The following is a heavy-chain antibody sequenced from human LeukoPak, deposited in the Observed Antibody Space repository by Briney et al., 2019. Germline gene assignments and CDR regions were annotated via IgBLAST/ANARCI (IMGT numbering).Heavy chain of an antibody. V-gene: IGHV3-23*01. J-gene: IGHJ4*02. D-gene: IGHD3-3*01. CDR2: ISGSGGST. Sequence: GGSLRLSCAASGFTFSSYAMHWVRQAPGKGLEWVSAISGSGGSTYYADSVKGRFTISRDNSKNTLYLQMNSLRAEDTAVYYCAKGAYDFWSGYYDYWGQGTLVTVSS. CDR1: GFTFSSYA. CDR3: AKGAYDFWSGYYDY.